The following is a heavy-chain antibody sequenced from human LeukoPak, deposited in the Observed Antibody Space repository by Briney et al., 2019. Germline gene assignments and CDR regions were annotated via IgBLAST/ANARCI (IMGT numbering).Heavy chain of an antibody. J-gene: IGHJ4*02. Sequence: PGGSLRLSCAASGFTFSNYWMSWVRQAPGKGLEWVASIKQDGSEKKYVDSVKGRFTISRDNAKNSLFLQMNSLRVEDTAVYYCARDLNYYGSSGSLDYWGQGTLVTVSS. CDR2: IKQDGSEK. CDR3: ARDLNYYGSSGSLDY. V-gene: IGHV3-7*05. D-gene: IGHD3-22*01. CDR1: GFTFSNYW.